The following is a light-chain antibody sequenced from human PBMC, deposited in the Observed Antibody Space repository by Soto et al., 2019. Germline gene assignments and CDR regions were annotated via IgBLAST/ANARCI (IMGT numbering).Light chain of an antibody. CDR2: AAS. V-gene: IGKV1-39*01. J-gene: IGKJ1*01. CDR1: QSISSY. Sequence: DIQMTQSPSSLSSSLGDRVTITWRASQSISSYLNWYKQKPGKAPRLLIYAASSLQSGVPSRFSGSGSGTDFTLTISSLKPEDFETYYYQQSYSTLWTFGQGTKVDIK. CDR3: QQSYSTLWT.